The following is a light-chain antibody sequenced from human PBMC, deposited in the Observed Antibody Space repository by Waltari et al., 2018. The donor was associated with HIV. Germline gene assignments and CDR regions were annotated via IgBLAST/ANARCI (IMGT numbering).Light chain of an antibody. Sequence: SYVFSQPPSVSVAPGQTANIPCGGDSIGSKSVQWYQQRPGQAPLLVLYDDRDRPSGIPERFSGSNSGNMATLTITRVAVVDEADYYCQVWDESTDYVMVFGGGTKLTVL. J-gene: IGLJ3*02. V-gene: IGLV3-21*02. CDR2: DDR. CDR3: QVWDESTDYVMV. CDR1: SIGSKS.